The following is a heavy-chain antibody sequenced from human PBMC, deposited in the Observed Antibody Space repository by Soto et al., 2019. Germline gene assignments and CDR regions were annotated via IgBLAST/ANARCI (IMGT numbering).Heavy chain of an antibody. D-gene: IGHD2-15*01. CDR2: INHSGST. CDR1: GGSFSGYY. Sequence: SETLSLTCAVYGGSFSGYYWSWIRQPPGKGLEWIGEINHSGSTNYNPSLKSRVTISVDTSKNQFSLKLSSVTAADTAVYYCARGAVGIVVVVAAHPYNWFDPWGQGTLVTVSS. V-gene: IGHV4-34*01. CDR3: ARGAVGIVVVVAAHPYNWFDP. J-gene: IGHJ5*02.